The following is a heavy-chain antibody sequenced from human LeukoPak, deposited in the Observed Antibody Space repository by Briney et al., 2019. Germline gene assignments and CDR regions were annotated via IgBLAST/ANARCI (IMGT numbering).Heavy chain of an antibody. Sequence: SGTLSLTCAVSGASIRSSTNWRSWVRQPPGKGLEWIGEILHSGSTNYNPSLKSRVTISVDRSKNQFSLKLSSVIAADTAVYYRARHSYDSSGYAFDIWGQGTMVTVSS. CDR2: ILHSGST. CDR1: GASIRSSTNW. V-gene: IGHV4-4*02. J-gene: IGHJ3*02. D-gene: IGHD3-22*01. CDR3: ARHSYDSSGYAFDI.